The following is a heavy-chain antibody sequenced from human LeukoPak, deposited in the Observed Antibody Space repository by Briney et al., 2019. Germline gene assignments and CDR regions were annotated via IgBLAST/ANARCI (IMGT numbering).Heavy chain of an antibody. D-gene: IGHD3-3*01. CDR2: INSDESGT. CDR3: ASYYDNYYYYMDV. V-gene: IGHV3-74*01. J-gene: IGHJ6*03. CDR1: GFTFSSYW. Sequence: GGSLRLSCAASGFTFSSYWMHWVRQGPGKGLVWVSRINSDESGTSYADSVKGRFTISRDNAKNTLYLQMNSLRDEDTAVSYCASYYDNYYYYMDVWGKGTTVTVSS.